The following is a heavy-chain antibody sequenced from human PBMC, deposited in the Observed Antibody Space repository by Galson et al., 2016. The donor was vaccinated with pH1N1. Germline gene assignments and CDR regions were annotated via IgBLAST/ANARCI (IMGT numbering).Heavy chain of an antibody. Sequence: TLSLTCTVSGGSISSNDYYWTWIRQPPGKGLEWIGTIYSSGSTCDNPSLKSRVTISVDTSKNQFSLKLSSVTAADTAVYYCAREDCSSGPCPLDSWGQGTLVIVSS. J-gene: IGHJ4*02. D-gene: IGHD2-15*01. CDR2: IYSSGST. V-gene: IGHV4-39*07. CDR1: GGSISSNDYY. CDR3: AREDCSSGPCPLDS.